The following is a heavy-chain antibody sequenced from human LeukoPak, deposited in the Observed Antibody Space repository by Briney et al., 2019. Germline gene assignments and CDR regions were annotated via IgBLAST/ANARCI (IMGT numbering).Heavy chain of an antibody. J-gene: IGHJ4*02. V-gene: IGHV4-39*07. CDR3: ARAPRGYGSGSIDY. CDR2: IYYSGST. Sequence: SETLSLTCTVSGGSISSSSYYWGWIRQPPGKGLEWIGSIYYSGSTYYNPSLKSRVTILVDTSKNQFSLKLSSVTAADTAVYYCARAPRGYGSGSIDYWGQGSLVTVSS. CDR1: GGSISSSSYY. D-gene: IGHD3-10*01.